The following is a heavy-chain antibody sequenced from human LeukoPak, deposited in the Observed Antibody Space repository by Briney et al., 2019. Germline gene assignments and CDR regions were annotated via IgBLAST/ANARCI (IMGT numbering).Heavy chain of an antibody. J-gene: IGHJ5*02. CDR3: AGGVLRFLEWS. Sequence: ASVQVSCKASGYTFTGYYMHWLRQAPGQGLEWMGWINHNSGGTNYAQKFQGRVTMTRDTSISTAYMELSRLRSDDTAVYYCAGGVLRFLEWSWGQGTLVTVSS. CDR1: GYTFTGYY. CDR2: INHNSGGT. D-gene: IGHD3-3*01. V-gene: IGHV1-2*02.